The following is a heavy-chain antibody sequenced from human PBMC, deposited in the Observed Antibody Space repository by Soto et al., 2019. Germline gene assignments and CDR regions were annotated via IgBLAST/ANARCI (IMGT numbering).Heavy chain of an antibody. D-gene: IGHD6-13*01. CDR3: ARDVEQQLVGGDY. CDR1: GFTFSSYA. Sequence: GGSLRLSCAASGFTFSSYAMHWVRQAPGKGLEWVAVISYDGSNKYYADSVKGRFTISRDNSKNTLYLQMNSLRAEDTAVYYCARDVEQQLVGGDYWGQGTLVTVSS. V-gene: IGHV3-30-3*01. J-gene: IGHJ4*02. CDR2: ISYDGSNK.